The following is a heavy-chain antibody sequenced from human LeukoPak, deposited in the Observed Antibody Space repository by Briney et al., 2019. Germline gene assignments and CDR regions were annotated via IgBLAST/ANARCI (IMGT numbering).Heavy chain of an antibody. CDR2: IYYSGST. CDR1: GGSIGSGGYY. D-gene: IGHD5-24*01. CDR3: ARVQMSRGAFDI. J-gene: IGHJ3*02. Sequence: PSETLSLTCTVSGGSIGSGGYYWSWIRQHPGKGLEWIGYIYYSGSTYYNPSLKSRVTISVDTSKNQFSLKLSSVTAADTTVYYCARVQMSRGAFDIWGQGTMVTVSS. V-gene: IGHV4-31*03.